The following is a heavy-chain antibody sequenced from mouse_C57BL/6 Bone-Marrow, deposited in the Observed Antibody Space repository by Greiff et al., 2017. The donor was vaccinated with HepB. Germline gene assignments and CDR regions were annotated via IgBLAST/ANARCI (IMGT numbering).Heavy chain of an antibody. CDR1: GYTFTSYW. D-gene: IGHD2-3*01. V-gene: IGHV1-55*01. Sequence: QVQLQQPGAELVKPGASVKMSCKASGYTFTSYWITWVKQRPGQGLEWIGDIYPGSGSTNYNEKFKSKATLTVDTSSSTAYMQLSSLTSEDSAVYYCARPLYDGYSWFAYWGQGTLVTVSA. CDR2: IYPGSGST. CDR3: ARPLYDGYSWFAY. J-gene: IGHJ3*01.